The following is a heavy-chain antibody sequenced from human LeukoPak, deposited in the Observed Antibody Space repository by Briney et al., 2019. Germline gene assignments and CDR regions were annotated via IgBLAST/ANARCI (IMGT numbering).Heavy chain of an antibody. CDR1: GGSISSYY. CDR2: IYYSGGT. J-gene: IGHJ6*03. Sequence: SETLSLTCTVSGGSISSYYWGWIRQPPGKGLEWIGSIYYSGGTYYNPSLKSRVTISVDTSKNQFSLKLSSVTAADTAVYYCAGDRLHQHYGSGNLISYMDVWGKGATVTISS. CDR3: AGDRLHQHYGSGNLISYMDV. V-gene: IGHV4-39*07. D-gene: IGHD3-10*01.